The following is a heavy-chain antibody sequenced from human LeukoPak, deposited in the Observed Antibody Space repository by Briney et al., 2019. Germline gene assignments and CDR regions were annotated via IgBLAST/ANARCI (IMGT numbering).Heavy chain of an antibody. Sequence: SETLSLTCNVSGALISSYYWSWIRQPPGKGLEWIGSIYYSGSTYYNPSLKSRVTISVDTSKNQFSLKLSSVTAADTAVYYCARQSYVSAFDIWGQGTMVTVSS. CDR1: GALISSYY. D-gene: IGHD3-10*02. V-gene: IGHV4-59*05. CDR2: IYYSGST. J-gene: IGHJ3*02. CDR3: ARQSYVSAFDI.